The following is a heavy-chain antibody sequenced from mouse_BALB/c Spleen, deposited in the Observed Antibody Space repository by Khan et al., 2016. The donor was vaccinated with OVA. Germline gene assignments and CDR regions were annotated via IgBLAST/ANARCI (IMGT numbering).Heavy chain of an antibody. CDR1: GFSLTNYG. J-gene: IGHJ4*01. CDR2: IWSDGST. CDR3: ARQPYYHYYVMDY. V-gene: IGHV2-6-1*01. Sequence: VELQESGPGLVAPSQSLSITCTISGFSLTNYGVRWVRQPPGKGLEWLVVIWSDGSTTYNSALKSRLSISKDNSKSQVFLKMNSLQTDDTAMNYCARQPYYHYYVMDYWGQGTSVTVSP. D-gene: IGHD2-10*01.